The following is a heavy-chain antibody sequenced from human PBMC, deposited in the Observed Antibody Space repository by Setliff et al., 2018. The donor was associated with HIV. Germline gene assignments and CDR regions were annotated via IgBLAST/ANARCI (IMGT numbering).Heavy chain of an antibody. CDR1: GGSISAESYS. J-gene: IGHJ4*02. D-gene: IGHD3-22*01. Sequence: PSETLSLTCTISGGSISAESYSLAWIRQPPGKGLEWIGAINYSGTTYYNPSLQSRVTMAVDTSKNQLSLKLTSMTAADTAVYYCARDPHYFDRSGYYSYFYFDFWGQGTLVTVPQ. V-gene: IGHV4-39*07. CDR2: INYSGTT. CDR3: ARDPHYFDRSGYYSYFYFDF.